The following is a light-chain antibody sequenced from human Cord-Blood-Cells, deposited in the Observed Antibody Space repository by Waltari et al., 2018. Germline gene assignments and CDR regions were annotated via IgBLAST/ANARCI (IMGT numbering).Light chain of an antibody. J-gene: IGLJ2*01. CDR1: SSDVGGYNY. CDR3: SSYTSSSTVV. Sequence: QSALTQPASVSGSTGQSITIPCTGTSSDVGGYNYVSWYQQHPGKAPKLMIYDVSIWPSGVSNRFSGSKSGNTASLTISGLQAEDEADYYCSSYTSSSTVVFGGGTKLTVL. CDR2: DVS. V-gene: IGLV2-14*01.